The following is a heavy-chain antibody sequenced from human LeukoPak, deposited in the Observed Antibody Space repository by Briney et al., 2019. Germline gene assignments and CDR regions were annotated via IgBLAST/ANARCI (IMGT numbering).Heavy chain of an antibody. J-gene: IGHJ4*02. Sequence: GGSLRLSCAASGFTFSSYEMNWVRQAPGKGLEWISYISSSGGTIYYADSVKGRFTISRDNAKNSLYLQMNSLRAEDTAVYYCARMRPELDYWGQGTLLTVSS. CDR1: GFTFSSYE. V-gene: IGHV3-48*03. CDR3: ARMRPELDY. D-gene: IGHD6-6*01. CDR2: ISSSGGTI.